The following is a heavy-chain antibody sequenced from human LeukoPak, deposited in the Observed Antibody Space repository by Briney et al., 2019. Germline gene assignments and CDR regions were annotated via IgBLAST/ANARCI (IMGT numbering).Heavy chain of an antibody. CDR3: ARGVDL. J-gene: IGHJ2*01. Sequence: SETLSLTCGVSSGSLSGYYWRWIRQPPGGGLEWLGEITHSGSPNYNPSLKSRVTISGDTSKKQFSLDLKSVTAADTGVYYCARGVDLWGRGTPVTVSS. CDR1: SGSLSGYY. CDR2: ITHSGSP. V-gene: IGHV4-34*01.